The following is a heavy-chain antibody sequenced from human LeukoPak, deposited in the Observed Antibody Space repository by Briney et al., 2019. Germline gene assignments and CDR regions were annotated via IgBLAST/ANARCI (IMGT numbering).Heavy chain of an antibody. V-gene: IGHV4-38-2*02. CDR2: IYHSGST. J-gene: IGHJ4*02. CDR1: GYSISSGYY. D-gene: IGHD6-19*01. CDR3: AREPYSSGWVDY. Sequence: SETLSLTCTVSGYSISSGYYWGWIRQPPGKGLEWIGSIYHSGSTYYNPSLKSRVTISLDTSKNQFSLKLSSVTAADTAVYYCAREPYSSGWVDYWGQGTLVAVSS.